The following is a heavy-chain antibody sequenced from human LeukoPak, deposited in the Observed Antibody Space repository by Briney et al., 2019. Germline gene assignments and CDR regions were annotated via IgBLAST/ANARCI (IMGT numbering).Heavy chain of an antibody. CDR2: IITIFGTA. V-gene: IGHV1-69*13. Sequence: GASVKVSCKASGGTFSSYAISWVRQAPGQGLEWMGGIITIFGTANYAQKFQGRVTITADESTSTAYMELSSLRSEDTAVYYCARDHGGRYYYYYMDVWGKGTTVTVSS. CDR3: ARDHGGRYYYYYMDV. J-gene: IGHJ6*03. D-gene: IGHD5-24*01. CDR1: GGTFSSYA.